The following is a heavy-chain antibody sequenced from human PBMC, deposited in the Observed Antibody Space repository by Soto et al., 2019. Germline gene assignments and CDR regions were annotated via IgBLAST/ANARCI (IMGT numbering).Heavy chain of an antibody. CDR1: GGSISSSSYY. CDR3: ARTDIAAAGSYFDY. D-gene: IGHD6-13*01. V-gene: IGHV4-39*01. Sequence: QLQLQESGPGLVKPSETLSLTCTVSGGSISSSSYYWGWIRQPPGKGLEWIGSIYYSGSTYYNPSLKSRVTISVDTSKNQFSLKLSSVTAADTAVYYCARTDIAAAGSYFDYWVQGTLVTVSS. CDR2: IYYSGST. J-gene: IGHJ4*02.